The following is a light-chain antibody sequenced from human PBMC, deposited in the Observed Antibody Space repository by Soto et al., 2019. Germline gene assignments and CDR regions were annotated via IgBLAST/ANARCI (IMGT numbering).Light chain of an antibody. V-gene: IGKV1-5*03. Sequence: DIQLTQSPSFLSASVGDRVTITCLASLSISSWLAWYQQKPGKAPKLLIYKASTLKSGVPSRFSGSGSGTEFTLTISSLQPDDFATYYCQHYNSYSEAFGQGTKVDI. CDR3: QHYNSYSEA. CDR1: LSISSW. CDR2: KAS. J-gene: IGKJ1*01.